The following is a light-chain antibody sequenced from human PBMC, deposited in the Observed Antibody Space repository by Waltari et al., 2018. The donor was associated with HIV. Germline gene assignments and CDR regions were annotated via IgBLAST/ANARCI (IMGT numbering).Light chain of an antibody. CDR3: QQYFRIPPT. V-gene: IGKV4-1*01. CDR1: QSILYSSDNRNY. Sequence: DIVMTQSPDSLPVSLGERATINCTSSQSILYSSDNRNYLAWYQQKARQPPKLLISWASTRESGVPDRFSASGSGTDFTLTITRLQAEDVAIYHCQQYFRIPPTFGGGTKVE. J-gene: IGKJ4*01. CDR2: WAS.